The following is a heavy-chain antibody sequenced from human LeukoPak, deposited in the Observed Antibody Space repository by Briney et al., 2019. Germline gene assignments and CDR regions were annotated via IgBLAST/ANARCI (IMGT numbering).Heavy chain of an antibody. D-gene: IGHD1-26*01. Sequence: ASVKVSCKTSGYTFTDYYIHWVRQAPGQGLEWMGRINPNSGGTNYAQKFQGRVTMTRDTSISTAYMELSRLRSDDTAVYYCARRGRSYDAFDIWGQGAMVTVSS. J-gene: IGHJ3*02. CDR1: GYTFTDYY. CDR3: ARRGRSYDAFDI. CDR2: INPNSGGT. V-gene: IGHV1-2*06.